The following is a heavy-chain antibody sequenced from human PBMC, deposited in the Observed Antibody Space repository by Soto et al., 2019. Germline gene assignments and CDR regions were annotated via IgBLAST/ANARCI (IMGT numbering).Heavy chain of an antibody. D-gene: IGHD1-26*01. J-gene: IGHJ4*02. CDR2: ISSSGSTI. CDR1: GFTFSDYY. V-gene: IGHV3-11*01. CDR3: ARSQHSLGATTQVDY. Sequence: GGSLRLSCAASGFTFSDYYMSWIRQAPGKGLEWVSYISSSGSTIYYADSVKGRFTISRDNAKNSLYLQMNSLRAEDTAVYYCARSQHSLGATTQVDYWGQGTLVTVSS.